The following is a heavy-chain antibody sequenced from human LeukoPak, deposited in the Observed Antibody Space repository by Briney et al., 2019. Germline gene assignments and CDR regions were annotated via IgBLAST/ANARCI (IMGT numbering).Heavy chain of an antibody. CDR3: AGERGEEYSSGWYNSNYFDN. CDR1: GDSFSSVTDY. V-gene: IGHV4-39*07. J-gene: IGHJ4*02. Sequence: SETLSLTCTVSGDSFSSVTDYWACIRQPPGKGLECIASGDYSGGTYYNPSLESRVAISADMSKNQFSLKLTSVTGADTAVYYCAGERGEEYSSGWYNSNYFDNWGQGIRVTVSS. CDR2: GDYSGGT. D-gene: IGHD6-19*01.